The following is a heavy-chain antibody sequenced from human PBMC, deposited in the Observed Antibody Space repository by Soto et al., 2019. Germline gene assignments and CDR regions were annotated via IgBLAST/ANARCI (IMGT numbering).Heavy chain of an antibody. CDR3: ARLGGYFQALDS. V-gene: IGHV4-59*08. Sequence: QVQLQESGPGLMKPSETLSLTCTVSGGSISPYYWSWIRQPPGKGLEWIGYIYFGGTTTYNPSLKSRVTISLDTSKNQFSLKLTSVTAADTAIYYCARLGGYFQALDSWGQGTLVSVSS. CDR2: IYFGGTT. D-gene: IGHD3-22*01. J-gene: IGHJ4*02. CDR1: GGSISPYY.